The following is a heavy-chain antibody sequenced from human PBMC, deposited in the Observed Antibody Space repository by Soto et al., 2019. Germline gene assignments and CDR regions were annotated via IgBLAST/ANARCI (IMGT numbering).Heavy chain of an antibody. D-gene: IGHD6-13*01. CDR3: ARSGSSSGGYYYYVMDV. J-gene: IGHJ6*02. Sequence: QVQLMQSGAEVKKPGASVKVSCKASGYTFTTYAISWVRQAPGQGLEWLGSISSYNGYANNARKFQGRVTMTADTSTSTTYLEVRSLKSDDTAVYYCARSGSSSGGYYYYVMDVWGQGTTLTVSS. V-gene: IGHV1-18*01. CDR2: ISSYNGYA. CDR1: GYTFTTYA.